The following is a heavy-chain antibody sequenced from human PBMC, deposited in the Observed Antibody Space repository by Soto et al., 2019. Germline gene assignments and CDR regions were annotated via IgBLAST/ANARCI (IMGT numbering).Heavy chain of an antibody. J-gene: IGHJ3*02. CDR1: GYTFSAYT. Sequence: ASVTVSCKAAGYTFSAYTMTWVRQAPGQSLERMGWINAGSGNTKYSQNFQGRVSITRDTSASTVYMELTGLKSEDTDVYYCARDTETLGPRSNDALDIWGQGTMVTVSS. D-gene: IGHD3-10*01. V-gene: IGHV1-3*01. CDR3: ARDTETLGPRSNDALDI. CDR2: INAGSGNT.